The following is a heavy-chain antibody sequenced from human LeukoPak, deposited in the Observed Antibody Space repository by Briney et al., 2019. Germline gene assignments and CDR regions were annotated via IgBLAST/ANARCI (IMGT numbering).Heavy chain of an antibody. Sequence: PGGSLRLSCAASGFTFSDYYMSWIRQAPGKGLEWVSYISSSGSTIYYADSVKGRFTISRDNAKNSLYLQMNSLRAEDTAVYYCARDRYYYISGSYRLFDYWGQGTLVTVSS. D-gene: IGHD3-10*01. J-gene: IGHJ4*02. V-gene: IGHV3-11*01. CDR1: GFTFSDYY. CDR2: ISSSGSTI. CDR3: ARDRYYYISGSYRLFDY.